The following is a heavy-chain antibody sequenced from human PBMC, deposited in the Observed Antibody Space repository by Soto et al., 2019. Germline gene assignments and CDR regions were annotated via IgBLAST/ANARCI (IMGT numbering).Heavy chain of an antibody. J-gene: IGHJ5*02. CDR3: ARVVVIIATGTTWFDP. Sequence: GESLKISCKGSGYSFTSYWIGWVRQMPGKGLEWMGIIYPGDSDTRYSPSFQGQVTISADKSISTAYLQWSSLKASDTAMYYCARVVVIIATGTTWFDPWGQGTLVTVSS. CDR1: GYSFTSYW. V-gene: IGHV5-51*01. CDR2: IYPGDSDT. D-gene: IGHD3-22*01.